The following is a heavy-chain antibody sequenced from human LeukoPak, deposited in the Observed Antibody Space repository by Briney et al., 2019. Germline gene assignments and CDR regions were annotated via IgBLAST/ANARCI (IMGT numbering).Heavy chain of an antibody. J-gene: IGHJ3*02. CDR1: GFTVNSNY. CDR2: IYSGGST. Sequence: PGGSLRLSCAASGFTVNSNYLSWVRRAPGKGLEWVSVIYSGGSTYYADSVKGRFTISRDNSKNTLYLQMNSLRAEDTAVYHCARGRRGSSWYFALDIWGQGTMVTVSS. V-gene: IGHV3-66*02. D-gene: IGHD6-13*01. CDR3: ARGRRGSSWYFALDI.